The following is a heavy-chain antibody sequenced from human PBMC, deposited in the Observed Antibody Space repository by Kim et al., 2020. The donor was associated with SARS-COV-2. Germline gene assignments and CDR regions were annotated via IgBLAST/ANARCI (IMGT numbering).Heavy chain of an antibody. CDR2: ITWNSGSI. J-gene: IGHJ6*02. Sequence: GGSLRPSCAASGFTFDDYAMEWVRQAPGKGLEWVAGITWNSGSIGYADSVKGRFAISRDNAKNSLYLQMNSLRTEDTALYYCAGWSYYGMDAWGQGTTVTVSS. D-gene: IGHD6-19*01. V-gene: IGHV3-9*01. CDR3: AGWSYYGMDA. CDR1: GFTFDDYA.